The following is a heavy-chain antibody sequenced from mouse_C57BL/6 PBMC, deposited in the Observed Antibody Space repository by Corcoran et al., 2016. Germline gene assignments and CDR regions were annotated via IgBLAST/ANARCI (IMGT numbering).Heavy chain of an antibody. CDR3: DRYYGSSYWYFDV. CDR2: INTYSGVP. CDR1: GYTFTTYG. J-gene: IGHJ1*03. D-gene: IGHD1-1*01. Sequence: QIQLVQSGPELKKPGETVKISCKASGYTFTTYGMSWVKQAPGKGLKWMGWINTYSGVPTYADDFKGRFAFSLETSASTAYLQINNLKNEDTATYFCDRYYGSSYWYFDVWGTGTTVTVSS. V-gene: IGHV9-3*01.